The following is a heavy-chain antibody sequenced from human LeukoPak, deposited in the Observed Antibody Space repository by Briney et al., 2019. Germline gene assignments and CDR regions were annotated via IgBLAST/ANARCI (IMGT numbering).Heavy chain of an antibody. CDR3: ARWAGSAGYYYYYMDV. D-gene: IGHD1-14*01. CDR1: GYTFTGYY. Sequence: ASVKVSCKASGYTFTGYYMHWVRQAPGQGLEWMGWINPNSGGTNYAQRFQGRVTMTRDTSISTAYMELSRLRSDDTAVYYCARWAGSAGYYYYYMDVWGKGTTVTVSS. CDR2: INPNSGGT. J-gene: IGHJ6*03. V-gene: IGHV1-2*02.